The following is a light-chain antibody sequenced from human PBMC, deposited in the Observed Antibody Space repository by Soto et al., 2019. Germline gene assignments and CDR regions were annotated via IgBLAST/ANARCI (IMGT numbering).Light chain of an antibody. Sequence: DIQMTQSPSTLSASVGDRVTITCRASQYISSWLAWYQQKPGKVPNLLIYDVSSLESGVPSRFSGSESGTEFTLTLSSLQPDDFGTYYCQQYNSYPWTFGQGTKVEIQ. V-gene: IGKV1-5*01. CDR1: QYISSW. CDR2: DVS. CDR3: QQYNSYPWT. J-gene: IGKJ1*01.